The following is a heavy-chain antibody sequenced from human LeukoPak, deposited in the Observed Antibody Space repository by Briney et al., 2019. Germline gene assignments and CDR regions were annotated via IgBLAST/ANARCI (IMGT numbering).Heavy chain of an antibody. CDR1: GFPFSSSW. D-gene: IGHD5-24*01. CDR3: AAWTDRGYNF. Sequence: PGGSLRLSCAASGFPFSSSWMNWVRQAPGKGLEWVANINPDGSQKRFGDSVMGRFTMSRDNAKNSLYLKMNSLRVEDTAVFYCAAWTDRGYNFWGQGTLVTVPS. V-gene: IGHV3-7*01. CDR2: INPDGSQK. J-gene: IGHJ4*02.